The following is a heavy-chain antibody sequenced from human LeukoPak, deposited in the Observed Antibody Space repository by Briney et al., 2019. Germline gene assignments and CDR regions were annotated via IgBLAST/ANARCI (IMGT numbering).Heavy chain of an antibody. CDR3: AHSSGGYDSNWFDP. Sequence: KESGPTLVKPTQTLTLTCTFSGFSLSTSGVGVGWIRQPPGKALEWLALIYWNDDKRYSPSLKSRLTITKDTSKNQVVLTMTNMDPVDTATYYCAHSSGGYDSNWFDPWGQGTLVTVSS. J-gene: IGHJ5*02. V-gene: IGHV2-5*01. CDR2: IYWNDDK. CDR1: GFSLSTSGVG. D-gene: IGHD5-12*01.